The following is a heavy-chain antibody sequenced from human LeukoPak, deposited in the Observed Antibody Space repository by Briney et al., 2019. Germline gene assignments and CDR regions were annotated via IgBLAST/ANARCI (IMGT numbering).Heavy chain of an antibody. V-gene: IGHV3-23*01. D-gene: IGHD2-2*02. Sequence: GGSLRLSCAASGFTFSSYAMSWVRQAPGKGLEWVSAISGSGGSTYYADSVKGRFTISRDNSKNTLYLHMDYLSAEDTAVYYCAKGGYYTDPFDIWGQGTMVTVSS. CDR2: ISGSGGST. CDR1: GFTFSSYA. J-gene: IGHJ3*02. CDR3: AKGGYYTDPFDI.